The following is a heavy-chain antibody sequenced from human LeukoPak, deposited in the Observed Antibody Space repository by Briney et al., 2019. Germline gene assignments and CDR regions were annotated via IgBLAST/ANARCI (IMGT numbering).Heavy chain of an antibody. V-gene: IGHV1-69*04. J-gene: IGHJ4*02. Sequence: SVKVSCKASGGTFSSYAISWVRQAPGQGLEWMGRIIPILSIANYAQKFQGRVTITADKSTSTAYMELSSLRSEDTAVYYCASLNAYYDSSGYDYWGQGTLVTVSS. CDR1: GGTFSSYA. CDR2: IIPILSIA. CDR3: ASLNAYYDSSGYDY. D-gene: IGHD3-22*01.